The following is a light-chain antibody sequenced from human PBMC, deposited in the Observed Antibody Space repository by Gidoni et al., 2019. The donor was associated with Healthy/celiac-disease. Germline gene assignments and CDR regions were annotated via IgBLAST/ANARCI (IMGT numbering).Light chain of an antibody. CDR1: ALPKQY. CDR3: QSADSSGTWV. Sequence: SYELTQPPSVSVSPGQTARITCPGDALPKQYAYWYQQKPGQAPVLVIYKDSERPSGITERCSGSSSGTTVTLTISGVQAEDEADYYCQSADSSGTWVFGGGTKLTVL. J-gene: IGLJ3*02. V-gene: IGLV3-25*03. CDR2: KDS.